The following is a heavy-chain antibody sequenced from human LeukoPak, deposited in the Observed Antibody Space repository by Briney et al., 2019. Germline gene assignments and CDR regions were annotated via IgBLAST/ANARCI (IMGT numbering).Heavy chain of an antibody. V-gene: IGHV4-38-2*02. CDR3: ARDRVVRGVIFDY. CDR2: VYHSGST. CDR1: GFSISSGYY. J-gene: IGHJ4*02. D-gene: IGHD3-10*01. Sequence: PSETLSLTCTLPGFSISSGYYWGWIRQPPGKGLEWIGSVYHSGSTYYNPSLKSRVTISVDTSKNQFSLKLTSVTAADTAVYYCARDRVVRGVIFDYWGQGTLVTVSS.